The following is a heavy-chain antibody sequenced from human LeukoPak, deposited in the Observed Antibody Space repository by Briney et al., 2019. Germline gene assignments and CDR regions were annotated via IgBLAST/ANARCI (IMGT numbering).Heavy chain of an antibody. Sequence: GGSLRLSCAASGFTFSGSGMNWVRQAPGKGLEWVAFIRNDGSGPHYADSAKGRFIISRDSSKNTLYLQMNSLRAEDTVIYYCAKVTYGSGTYGAFDSWGQGTLVTVSS. CDR3: AKVTYGSGTYGAFDS. V-gene: IGHV3-30*02. J-gene: IGHJ4*02. D-gene: IGHD3-10*01. CDR1: GFTFSGSG. CDR2: IRNDGSGP.